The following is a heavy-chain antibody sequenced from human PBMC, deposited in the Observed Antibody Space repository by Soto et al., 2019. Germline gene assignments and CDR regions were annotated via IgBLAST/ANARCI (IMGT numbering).Heavy chain of an antibody. J-gene: IGHJ6*02. Sequence: QVQLVQSGAEVKKPGASVKVSCKASGYTFTSYYMHWVRQAPGQGLEWMGIINPSGGSTSYAQKCQGRVIMSRDTSTSTVSMELSSLGSEDTAVYYCARDFTIFGVVITIGDYCGMDVWGQGTTVTVSS. CDR2: INPSGGST. D-gene: IGHD3-3*01. CDR1: GYTFTSYY. CDR3: ARDFTIFGVVITIGDYCGMDV. V-gene: IGHV1-46*01.